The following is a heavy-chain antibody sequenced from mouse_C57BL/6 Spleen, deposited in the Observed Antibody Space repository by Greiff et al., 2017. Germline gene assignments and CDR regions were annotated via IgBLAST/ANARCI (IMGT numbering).Heavy chain of an antibody. V-gene: IGHV14-4*01. CDR3: TTGAQATRFAY. J-gene: IGHJ3*01. CDR1: GFNIKDDY. Sequence: EVKLVESGAELVRPGASVKLSCTASGFNIKDDYMHWVKQRPEQGLEWIGWIDPENGDTEYASKFQGKATITADTSSNTAYLQLSSLTSEDTAVYYCTTGAQATRFAYWGQGTLVTVSA. CDR2: IDPENGDT. D-gene: IGHD3-2*02.